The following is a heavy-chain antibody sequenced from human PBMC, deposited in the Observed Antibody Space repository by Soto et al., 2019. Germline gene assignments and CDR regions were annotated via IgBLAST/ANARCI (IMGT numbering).Heavy chain of an antibody. V-gene: IGHV2-5*02. CDR3: AHKGGEYYYATSGYSYFDY. Sequence: QITLKESGPPLVKPTQTLTLTCTFSGFSLTTSGVGVGWIRQPPGKALEWLALIHWDDDKRYSPSLKSRLTITKDTSKNQVVLTMTNMDPVDTATYYCAHKGGEYYYATSGYSYFDYWGQGTLVTVSS. CDR2: IHWDDDK. CDR1: GFSLTTSGVG. D-gene: IGHD3-22*01. J-gene: IGHJ4*02.